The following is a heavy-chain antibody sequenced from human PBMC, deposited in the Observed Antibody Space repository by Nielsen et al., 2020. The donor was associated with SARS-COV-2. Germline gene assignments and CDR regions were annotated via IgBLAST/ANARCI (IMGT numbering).Heavy chain of an antibody. CDR1: GYTFTSYA. J-gene: IGHJ6*02. CDR3: ARGGTWIQLWLYYYYGMDV. Sequence: SVKVSCKASGYTFTSYAISWVRQAPGQGLEWMGRIIPILDIANYAQKFQGRVTITADKSTSTAYMELSSLRSEDTAVYYCARGGTWIQLWLYYYYGMDVWGQGTTVTVSS. D-gene: IGHD5-18*01. V-gene: IGHV1-69*04. CDR2: IIPILDIA.